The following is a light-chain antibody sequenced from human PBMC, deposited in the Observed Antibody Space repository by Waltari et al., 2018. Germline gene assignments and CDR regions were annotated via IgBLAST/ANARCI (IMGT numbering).Light chain of an antibody. CDR1: ALPKPY. Sequence: SYELTQPPSVSVSPGPTARTTCSADALPKPYAHWYQQKPGQAPVLVRYKDSERPSGIPERFSGSSSGTTVTLTISGVQAEDEADYYCQSADSSGTYVVFGGGTKLTVL. CDR2: KDS. CDR3: QSADSSGTYVV. V-gene: IGLV3-25*03. J-gene: IGLJ2*01.